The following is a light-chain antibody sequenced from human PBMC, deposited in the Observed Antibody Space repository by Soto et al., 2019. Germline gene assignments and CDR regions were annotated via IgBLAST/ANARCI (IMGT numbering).Light chain of an antibody. CDR3: TSYSSSSTFYV. V-gene: IGLV2-14*01. Sequence: QSVLTQPASVSGSPGQSIIISCTGTSSDIGGYYYVSWYQHHPGRAPKLIIYQVSNRPSGVSNRFSGSKSGNTASLTISGLQAEDEADYYCTSYSSSSTFYVFGSGTKVTV. CDR1: SSDIGGYYY. CDR2: QVS. J-gene: IGLJ1*01.